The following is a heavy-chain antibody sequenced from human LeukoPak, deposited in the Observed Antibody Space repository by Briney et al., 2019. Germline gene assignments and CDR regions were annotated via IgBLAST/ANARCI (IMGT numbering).Heavy chain of an antibody. CDR1: GFTFSRYS. Sequence: GGSLRLSCAASGFTFSRYSMNWVRQAPGKGLEWVSYIGSVTTTIYYADSVKGRFTISRDNAKSSLYLQMNSLRAEDTAVYYCARNLPAADYWGQGTLVTVSS. V-gene: IGHV3-48*04. CDR3: ARNLPAADY. CDR2: IGSVTTTI. D-gene: IGHD2-2*01. J-gene: IGHJ4*02.